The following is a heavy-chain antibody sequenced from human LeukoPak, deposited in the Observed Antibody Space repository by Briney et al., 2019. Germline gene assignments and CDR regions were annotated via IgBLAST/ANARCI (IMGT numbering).Heavy chain of an antibody. V-gene: IGHV3-21*01. Sequence: GGSLRLSCAASGFTFSSYAMSWVRQAPGKGLEWVSSISSSSSYIYYADSVKGRFTISRDNAKNSLYLQMNSLRAEDTAVYYCARDSGYSSAEDYWGQGTLVTVSS. CDR1: GFTFSSYA. J-gene: IGHJ4*02. CDR3: ARDSGYSSAEDY. D-gene: IGHD6-19*01. CDR2: ISSSSSYI.